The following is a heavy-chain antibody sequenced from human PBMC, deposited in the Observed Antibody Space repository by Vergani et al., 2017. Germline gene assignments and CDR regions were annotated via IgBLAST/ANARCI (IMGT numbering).Heavy chain of an antibody. V-gene: IGHV1-8*01. D-gene: IGHD2-8*01. Sequence: QVQLVQSGAEVKKPGASVKVSCTASGYTFTRYDINWVRQATGQGLEWMGWMNPNSGNTGYAQKFQGRVTMTRKTSISTAYMELSSLRSEDTAVYYCGRGLYYVFPTWFDPWGQGTLVTVSS. CDR1: GYTFTRYD. CDR2: MNPNSGNT. J-gene: IGHJ5*02. CDR3: GRGLYYVFPTWFDP.